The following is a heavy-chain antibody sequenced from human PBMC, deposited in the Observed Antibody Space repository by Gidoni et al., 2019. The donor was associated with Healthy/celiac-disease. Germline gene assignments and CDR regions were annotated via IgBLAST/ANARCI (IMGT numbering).Heavy chain of an antibody. Sequence: QVQLVQSGAEVKKPGASVKVSCKASGYTFTSYGISWVRQAPGQGLEWMGWISAYNGNTNYAQKLQGRVTMTTDTSTSTAYMELRSLRSDDTAVYYCARDTVIVVVITTIYYYYGMDVWGQGTTVTVSS. D-gene: IGHD3-22*01. J-gene: IGHJ6*02. CDR3: ARDTVIVVVITTIYYYYGMDV. CDR1: GYTFTSYG. CDR2: ISAYNGNT. V-gene: IGHV1-18*01.